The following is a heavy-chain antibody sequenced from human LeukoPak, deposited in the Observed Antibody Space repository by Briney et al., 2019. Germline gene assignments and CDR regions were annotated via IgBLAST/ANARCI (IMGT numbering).Heavy chain of an antibody. V-gene: IGHV4-59*01. D-gene: IGHD1-26*01. Sequence: SETLSLTCTVSGGSISSYYWSWIRQPPGKGLEWIGYIYYSGSTNYNPSLKSRVTISVDTSKNQFSLKLSSVTAADTAVYYCARGVGYSGSYFGYWGQGTLVTVSS. CDR2: IYYSGST. CDR1: GGSISSYY. CDR3: ARGVGYSGSYFGY. J-gene: IGHJ4*02.